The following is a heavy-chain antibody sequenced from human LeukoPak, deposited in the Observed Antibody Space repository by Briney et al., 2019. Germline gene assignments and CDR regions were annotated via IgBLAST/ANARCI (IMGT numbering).Heavy chain of an antibody. CDR1: GFTFSSYW. Sequence: PGGSLRLSCAASGFTFSSYWMSWVRQAPGKGLEWVANIKQDGSEKYYVDSVKGRFTISRDNAKNSLYLQMNSLRAEDTAVYYCARVPYIVVVPALYYFDYWGQGTLVTVSS. D-gene: IGHD2-2*01. CDR2: IKQDGSEK. J-gene: IGHJ4*02. CDR3: ARVPYIVVVPALYYFDY. V-gene: IGHV3-7*01.